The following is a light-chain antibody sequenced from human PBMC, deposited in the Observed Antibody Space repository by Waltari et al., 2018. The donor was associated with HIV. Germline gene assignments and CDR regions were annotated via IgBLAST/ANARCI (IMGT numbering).Light chain of an antibody. CDR1: DSTVGSNF. J-gene: IGLJ2*01. CDR3: VTWDSNVQILL. CDR2: DNH. Sequence: SLLTQPTSVSAAPGQRVTISCSGSDSTVGSNFVSWYQHIPGTGPKLLLYDNHQRPAGVPERLSASKTGTSASLDITGLQTADEADYYCVTWDSNVQILLFGGGTKVTVL. V-gene: IGLV1-51*01.